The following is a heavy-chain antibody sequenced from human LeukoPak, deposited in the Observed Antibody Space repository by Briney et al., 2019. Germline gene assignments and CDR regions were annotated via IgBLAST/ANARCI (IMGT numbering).Heavy chain of an antibody. CDR3: ARAPRHYYDSSGYVDY. V-gene: IGHV3-48*03. CDR2: ISSSGSTI. J-gene: IGHJ4*02. Sequence: GGSLRLSCAASGFTFSSYEMNWVRQAPGKGLEWVSYISSSGSTIYYAGSVKGRFTISRDNAKNSLYLQMNSLRAEDTAVYYCARAPRHYYDSSGYVDYWGQGTLVTVSS. CDR1: GFTFSSYE. D-gene: IGHD3-22*01.